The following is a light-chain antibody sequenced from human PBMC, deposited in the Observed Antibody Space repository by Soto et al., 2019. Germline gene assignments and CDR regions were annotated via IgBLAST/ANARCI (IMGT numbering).Light chain of an antibody. CDR3: TSYTSSSTLL. Sequence: QSALTQPASVSGSPGQSITISCTGTSSDVGGYNYVSWYQQHPGKAPKLIIYEVSYRPSGISYRVSGSKSGNTASLTISGLRAEYEADYYCTSYTSSSTLLFGGGTKVTVL. CDR2: EVS. V-gene: IGLV2-14*01. J-gene: IGLJ3*02. CDR1: SSDVGGYNY.